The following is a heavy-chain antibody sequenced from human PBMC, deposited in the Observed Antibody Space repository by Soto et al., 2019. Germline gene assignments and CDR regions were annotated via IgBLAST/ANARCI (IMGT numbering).Heavy chain of an antibody. Sequence: SETLSLTCTVSGGSISSYYWSWIRQPPGKGLEWIGYIYYSGSTNYNPSLKSRVTISVDTSKNQFSLKLSSVTAADTAVYYCARETYGDSGLDYWGQGTLVTVSS. D-gene: IGHD4-17*01. CDR1: GGSISSYY. J-gene: IGHJ4*02. CDR2: IYYSGST. CDR3: ARETYGDSGLDY. V-gene: IGHV4-59*01.